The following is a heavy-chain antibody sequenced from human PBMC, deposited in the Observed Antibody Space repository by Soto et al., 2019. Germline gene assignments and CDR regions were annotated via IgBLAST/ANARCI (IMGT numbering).Heavy chain of an antibody. CDR2: IYQTGST. D-gene: IGHD2-15*01. CDR3: ARAVYCTGGTCYPLVSAFDI. V-gene: IGHV4-30-2*01. CDR1: GGSISSGGHS. J-gene: IGHJ3*02. Sequence: QLQLQESGSGVVKPSQTLSLTCTVSGGSISSGGHSWSWIRQPPGKGLEWIGYIYQTGSTKYNPSVQSRFTLSTPRSRDQFSLNRSSVTAADTAVYYCARAVYCTGGTCYPLVSAFDIWGQGKMVTVSS.